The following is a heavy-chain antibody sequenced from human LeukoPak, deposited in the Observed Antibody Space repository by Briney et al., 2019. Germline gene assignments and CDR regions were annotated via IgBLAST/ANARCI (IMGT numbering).Heavy chain of an antibody. V-gene: IGHV1-18*01. CDR3: ARDSRYDEGY. D-gene: IGHD5-12*01. Sequence: GASVKVTCKASGYTFTSYSISWVRQAPGQGLEWMGWISAYNGNTNYAQKFQGRVTMTTDTSTSTAYMELRSLRSDGTAVYYCARDSRYDEGYWGQGTLVTVSS. CDR2: ISAYNGNT. CDR1: GYTFTSYS. J-gene: IGHJ4*02.